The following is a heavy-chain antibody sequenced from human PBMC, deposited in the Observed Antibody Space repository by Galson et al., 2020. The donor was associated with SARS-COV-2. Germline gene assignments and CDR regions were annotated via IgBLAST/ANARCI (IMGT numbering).Heavy chain of an antibody. V-gene: IGHV1-18*01. CDR1: GYRLSSYG. Sequence: GESLKISCKASGYRLSSYGISWLRQAPGQGLEWMGWINIYSGNTNYAEKVQGRLTLTTDTSTSTAYMELRSLKFDDTAVYFCAREGLPEAFDIWGQGTMVTVSS. CDR2: INIYSGNT. D-gene: IGHD5-12*01. CDR3: AREGLPEAFDI. J-gene: IGHJ3*02.